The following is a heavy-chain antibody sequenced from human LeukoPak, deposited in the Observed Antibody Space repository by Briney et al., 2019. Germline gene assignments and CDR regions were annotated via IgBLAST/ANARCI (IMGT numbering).Heavy chain of an antibody. CDR3: ARTAAAGYGMDV. CDR1: GYTFTSYG. CDR2: INPNSGGT. V-gene: IGHV1-2*04. D-gene: IGHD6-13*01. Sequence: GASVKVSCKASGYTFTSYGISWVRQAPGQGLEWMGWINPNSGGTNYAQKFQGWVTMTRDTSISTAYMELSRLRSDDTAVYYCARTAAAGYGMDVWGQGTTVTVSS. J-gene: IGHJ6*02.